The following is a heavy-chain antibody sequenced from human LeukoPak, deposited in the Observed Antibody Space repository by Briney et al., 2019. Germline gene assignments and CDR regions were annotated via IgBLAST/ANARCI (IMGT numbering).Heavy chain of an antibody. CDR3: ARPRRGYMVRGVQGY. Sequence: GGSLRLSCVASGFTFNDYEMNWVRQAPGKGLEWVSYITSSGSTMYYADSVKGRFTISRDNAKNSLYMQMNSLRVEDTAVYYCARPRRGYMVRGVQGYWGQGTLVTVSS. CDR1: GFTFNDYE. D-gene: IGHD3-10*01. J-gene: IGHJ4*02. V-gene: IGHV3-48*03. CDR2: ITSSGSTM.